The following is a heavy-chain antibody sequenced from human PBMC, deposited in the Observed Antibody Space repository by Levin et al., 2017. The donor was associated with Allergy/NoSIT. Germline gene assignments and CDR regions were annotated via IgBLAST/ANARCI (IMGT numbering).Heavy chain of an antibody. CDR3: ARESGGTYPNFDY. D-gene: IGHD1-26*01. J-gene: IGHJ4*02. Sequence: TSQTLSLTCTVSGGSIRGYYWSWIRQPPGKGLEWIGYIYYSGSTNYNPSLKSRVMISVDTSNNQFSLKLSSVTAADTAVYFCARESGGTYPNFDYWGQGTLVTVSS. CDR1: GGSIRGYY. CDR2: IYYSGST. V-gene: IGHV4-59*01.